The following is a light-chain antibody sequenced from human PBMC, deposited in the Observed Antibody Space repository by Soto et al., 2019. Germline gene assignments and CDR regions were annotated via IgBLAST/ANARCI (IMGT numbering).Light chain of an antibody. Sequence: QSALTQPASVSGSPGQSITISCTGTSSDVGGYAYVSWYQQYPGKAPKLMISAVTQRPSGVPDRFSGSKSGNTASLTISGLQADDEADYFCCSYTASDLWVFGGGTKLTVL. J-gene: IGLJ3*02. V-gene: IGLV2-14*03. CDR1: SSDVGGYAY. CDR2: AVT. CDR3: CSYTASDLWV.